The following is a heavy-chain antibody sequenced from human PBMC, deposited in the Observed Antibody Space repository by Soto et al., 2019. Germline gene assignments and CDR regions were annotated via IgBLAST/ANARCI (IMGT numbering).Heavy chain of an antibody. CDR3: ARLAYDKAAFGI. J-gene: IGHJ3*02. CDR1: GFSFSSYW. V-gene: IGHV3-7*01. Sequence: PWGSLRLSCAASGFSFSSYWMIFFRHSPFKWLEWVANIKQDGSEKYYVDSVKGRFTISRDNAKNSLYLQMNSLRAEDTAVYYCARLAYDKAAFGIWGQGTMVTV. CDR2: IKQDGSEK. D-gene: IGHD3-22*01.